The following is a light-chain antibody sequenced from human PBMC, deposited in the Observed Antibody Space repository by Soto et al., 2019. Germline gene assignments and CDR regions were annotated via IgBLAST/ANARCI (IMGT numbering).Light chain of an antibody. V-gene: IGKV1-5*01. CDR2: DAS. J-gene: IGKJ1*01. CDR1: QSISSW. CDR3: QQGYSTPWT. Sequence: DIQMTQSPSTLSASVGDRVTITCRASQSISSWLAWYQQRPGKAPKLLIYDASSLESGVPSRFSGSGSGTDFTLTLNSLQPEDFATYYCQQGYSTPWTFGQGTKVDIK.